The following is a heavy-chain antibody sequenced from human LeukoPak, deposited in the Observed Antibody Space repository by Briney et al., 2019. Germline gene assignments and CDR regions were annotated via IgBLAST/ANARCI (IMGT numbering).Heavy chain of an antibody. CDR2: VHDSGST. CDR3: ARDHIRRGCGTNICYPMDV. CDR1: GHSIRSYL. Sequence: SETLSLTCTVSGHSIRSYLWTWLRQSPGKGLEWLGYVHDSGSTNYNPSLESRVTISADTSKNQFSLKLTSVTAADTAVYYCARDHIRRGCGTNICYPMDVWGKGTTVTASS. V-gene: IGHV4-59*01. D-gene: IGHD2-2*01. J-gene: IGHJ6*04.